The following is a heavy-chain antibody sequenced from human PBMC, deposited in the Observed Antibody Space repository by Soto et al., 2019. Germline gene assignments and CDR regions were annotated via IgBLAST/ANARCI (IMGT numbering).Heavy chain of an antibody. CDR2: ILHDGSAE. Sequence: PGGSLRLSCAASGFTFTNYDMHWVRQAPGKGLEWMALILHDGSAEYYADSVKGRFTISRDNSKNILYLQMNSLRAEDTAVYYCARSRDGYSFYFYYGMDGWGQGTTVTVSS. V-gene: IGHV3-30*03. CDR3: ARSRDGYSFYFYYGMDG. D-gene: IGHD4-4*01. CDR1: GFTFTNYD. J-gene: IGHJ6*02.